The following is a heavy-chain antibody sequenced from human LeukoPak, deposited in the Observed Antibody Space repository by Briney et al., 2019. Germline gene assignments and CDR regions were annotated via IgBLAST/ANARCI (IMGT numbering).Heavy chain of an antibody. V-gene: IGHV1-46*01. J-gene: IGHJ4*02. D-gene: IGHD5-12*01. CDR3: ARDQWLRSMMGEIDY. CDR1: GYTFTSYY. CDR2: INPSGGST. Sequence: ASVKVSCKASGYTFTSYYMHWVRQAPGQGLEWMGIINPSGGSTSYAQKFQGRVTMTRDTSTKTVYMELSSLRSEDTAVYYCARDQWLRSMMGEIDYWGQGTLVTVSS.